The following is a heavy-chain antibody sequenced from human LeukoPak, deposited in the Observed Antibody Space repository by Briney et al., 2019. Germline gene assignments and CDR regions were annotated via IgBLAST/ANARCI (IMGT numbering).Heavy chain of an antibody. CDR3: TTFGIGDSSSWMYYYYMDV. J-gene: IGHJ6*03. Sequence: GGSLRLSCAASGFTFSSYWIHWVRQAPGKGLEWVGRIKSKTDGGTTDYAAPVKGRFTISRDDSKNTLYLQMNSLKTEDTAVYYCTTFGIGDSSSWMYYYYMDVWGKGTTVTISS. CDR1: GFTFSSYW. D-gene: IGHD6-13*01. V-gene: IGHV3-15*01. CDR2: IKSKTDGGTT.